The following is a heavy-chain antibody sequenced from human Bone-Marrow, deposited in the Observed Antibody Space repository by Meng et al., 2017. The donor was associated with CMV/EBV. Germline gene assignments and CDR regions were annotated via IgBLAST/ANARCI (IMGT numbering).Heavy chain of an antibody. CDR1: GYTFTSYG. V-gene: IGHV1-18*01. D-gene: IGHD2-2*01. CDR3: ARDGTYCSSTSCHNWFDP. J-gene: IGHJ5*02. CDR2: ISAYNGNT. Sequence: ASVKVSCKASGYTFTSYGISWVRQAPGQGLEWMGWISAYNGNTNYAQKLQGRVTMTTDTSTSTAYMELRSLRPDDTAVYYCARDGTYCSSTSCHNWFDPWGQGTLVTVSS.